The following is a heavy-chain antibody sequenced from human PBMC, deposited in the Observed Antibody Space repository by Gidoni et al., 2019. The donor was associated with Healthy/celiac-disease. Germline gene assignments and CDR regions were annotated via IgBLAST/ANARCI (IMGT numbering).Heavy chain of an antibody. CDR2: ISGSVGST. J-gene: IGHJ4*02. CDR3: AKQSRYSYNFDY. V-gene: IGHV3-23*04. CDR1: GFTFSSYA. Sequence: EVQLVESGGGLVQPGGSLRLSCAASGFTFSSYAMSWVRQAPGKGLDWVSAISGSVGSTYYADSVKGRFTISRDNSKNTLYLQMNSLRAEDTAVYYCAKQSRYSYNFDYWGQGTLVTVSS. D-gene: IGHD5-18*01.